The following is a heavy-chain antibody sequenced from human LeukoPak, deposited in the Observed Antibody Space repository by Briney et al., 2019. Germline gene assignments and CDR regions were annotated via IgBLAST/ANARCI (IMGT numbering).Heavy chain of an antibody. CDR3: AREGTAGTNLNWFDP. CDR2: ISYSGST. D-gene: IGHD1-1*01. V-gene: IGHV4-59*01. J-gene: IGHJ5*02. Sequence: SVTLSLTCTVSGGSISSYYWIWIRQPPGKGLEGIGYISYSGSTNFNPSLKSRVTTPVDTSKNQSSLKLSSVTAADTAVYYCAREGTAGTNLNWFDPWGQGTLVTVSS. CDR1: GGSISSYY.